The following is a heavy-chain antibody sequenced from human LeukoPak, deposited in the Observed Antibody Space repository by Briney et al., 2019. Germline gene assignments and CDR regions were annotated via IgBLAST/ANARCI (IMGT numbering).Heavy chain of an antibody. J-gene: IGHJ3*02. D-gene: IGHD6-19*01. CDR1: GFTFSDYY. V-gene: IGHV3-11*04. Sequence: PGGSLRLSCAASGFTFSDYYMSWIRQAPGKGLEWVSYISSSGSTIYYADSVKGRFTISRDNAKNSLYLQMNSLRAEDTAVYYCARDSIRAVHDAFDIWGQGTMVTVSS. CDR2: ISSSGSTI. CDR3: ARDSIRAVHDAFDI.